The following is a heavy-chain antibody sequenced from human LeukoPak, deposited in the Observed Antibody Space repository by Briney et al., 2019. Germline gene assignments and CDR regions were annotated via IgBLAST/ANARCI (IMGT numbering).Heavy chain of an antibody. CDR1: GFSFSSYW. V-gene: IGHV3-74*01. CDR2: ISSDGSII. Sequence: GGSLRLSCAASGFSFSSYWMHWVRQAPGKGLVWVSRISSDGSIINYADSVKGRFTISRDNAKGTLYLQMNSLRVEDTAVYYCARPAVAGLRAGGYDYWGQGTLVTVSS. CDR3: ARPAVAGLRAGGYDY. J-gene: IGHJ4*02. D-gene: IGHD6-19*01.